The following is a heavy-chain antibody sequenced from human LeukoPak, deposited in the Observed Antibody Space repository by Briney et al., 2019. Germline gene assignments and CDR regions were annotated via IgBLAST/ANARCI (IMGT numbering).Heavy chain of an antibody. CDR2: ICYSGSA. Sequence: PSETLSLTCSVSGGSISSFYWSWIRQSPGQGLEWIRYICYSGSANYNPSLKSRVTMSVDTSRTEFSLNLSSVTAADTAVFYCARAYNDFLSGYYPGGFYYMDVWGKGTTVIVSS. D-gene: IGHD3-3*01. V-gene: IGHV4-59*01. J-gene: IGHJ6*03. CDR1: GGSISSFY. CDR3: ARAYNDFLSGYYPGGFYYMDV.